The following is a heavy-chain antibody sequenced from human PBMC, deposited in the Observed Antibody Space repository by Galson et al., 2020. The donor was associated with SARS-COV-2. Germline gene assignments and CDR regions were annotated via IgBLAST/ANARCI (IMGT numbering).Heavy chain of an antibody. CDR3: ARQYSSSWYFDYYGMDV. D-gene: IGHD6-13*01. Sequence: DSEQVPCQGCGYSFTSYWLGWVRQMPGKGLEWMGIIYPGDSDNRYSPSFQGQVTISADKSISTAYLQWSSLKASDTAMYYCARQYSSSWYFDYYGMDVWGRGTTVTVSS. J-gene: IGHJ6*02. CDR2: IYPGDSDN. V-gene: IGHV5-51*01. CDR1: GYSFTSYW.